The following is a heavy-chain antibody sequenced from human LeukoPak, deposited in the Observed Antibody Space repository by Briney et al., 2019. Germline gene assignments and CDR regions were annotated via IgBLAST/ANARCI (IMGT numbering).Heavy chain of an antibody. D-gene: IGHD2-8*02. J-gene: IGHJ2*01. Sequence: GGSLTLSCAASGFIFSPYCGTWVRQAPGMGLEWVADMKEDGEEKFYVDSVRGRFTITRDNAKSSVYLQMNSLRVEDTGVYYCARVRTEWYIDLWGRGTLVTVST. CDR1: GFIFSPYC. V-gene: IGHV3-7*01. CDR3: ARVRTEWYIDL. CDR2: MKEDGEEK.